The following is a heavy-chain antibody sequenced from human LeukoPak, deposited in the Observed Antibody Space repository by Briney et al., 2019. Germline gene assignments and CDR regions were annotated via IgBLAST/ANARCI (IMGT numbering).Heavy chain of an antibody. J-gene: IGHJ4*02. Sequence: SETLSLTCSVSGASMSGFYWSWIRQPPGKGLEWIGYIYYSGSPNYNPSLKSRVTISVEKSKNQCSLKLRSVTAADTAVYYCARYSGSYSGFDYWGQGTLVTVSS. D-gene: IGHD1-26*01. V-gene: IGHV4-59*08. CDR1: GASMSGFY. CDR3: ARYSGSYSGFDY. CDR2: IYYSGSP.